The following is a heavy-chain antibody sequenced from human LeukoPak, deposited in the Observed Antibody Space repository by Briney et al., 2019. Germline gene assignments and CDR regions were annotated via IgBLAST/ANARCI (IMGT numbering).Heavy chain of an antibody. CDR2: ISSSGSTI. V-gene: IGHV3-11*01. CDR3: ARSYSLTAMVPFDC. D-gene: IGHD5-18*01. J-gene: IGHJ4*02. CDR1: GLTFSDYY. Sequence: GGSLTLSCAASGLTFSDYYMSWIRQAPGKGLEWVSYISSSGSTIYYADSVKGRFTISRDNAKNSLYLQMNSLRAEDTAVYYCARSYSLTAMVPFDCWGQGTLVTVSS.